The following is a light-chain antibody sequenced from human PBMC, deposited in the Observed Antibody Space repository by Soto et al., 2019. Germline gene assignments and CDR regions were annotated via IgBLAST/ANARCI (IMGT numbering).Light chain of an antibody. CDR2: LGS. CDR1: QTLLHSNGYNY. V-gene: IGKV2-28*01. CDR3: MQALQTPPA. Sequence: DIVMTQSPLSLPVTPGEPASISCRSSQTLLHSNGYNYLDWYLQKPGQSPQLLFYLGSSRASGGPDRFSGSGSGTDFTLKISRVEAEDVGVYYCMQALQTPPAFGQGTKLEIK. J-gene: IGKJ2*01.